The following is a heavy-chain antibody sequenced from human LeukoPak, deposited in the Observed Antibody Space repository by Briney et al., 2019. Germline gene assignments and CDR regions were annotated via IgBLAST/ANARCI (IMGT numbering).Heavy chain of an antibody. CDR3: ARAVVVAATRYYYMDV. D-gene: IGHD2-15*01. J-gene: IGHJ6*03. CDR1: GGSLSGYY. V-gene: IGHV4-34*01. CDR2: INHSGST. Sequence: SSETLSLTCAVYGGSLSGYYWSWIRQPPGKGLEWIGEINHSGSTNYNPSLKSRVTISVDTSKNQFSLKLSSVTAADTAVYYCARAVVVAATRYYYMDVWGKGTTVTVSS.